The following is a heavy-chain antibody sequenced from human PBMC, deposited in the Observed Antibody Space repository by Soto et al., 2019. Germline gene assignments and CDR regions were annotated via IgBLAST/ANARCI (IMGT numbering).Heavy chain of an antibody. CDR2: IYYSGST. CDR3: GSGVSGTLFAY. Sequence: SDTLSLTCTVSGGSIRRGGYYWTWIRQYPGKGLEWIGYIYYSGSTFYNPSLKSRVSISVDTSKNQFSLNLSSVTAADTSVYYCGSGVSGTLFAYRGQRTLVIVSS. J-gene: IGHJ4*02. CDR1: GGSIRRGGYY. V-gene: IGHV4-31*03.